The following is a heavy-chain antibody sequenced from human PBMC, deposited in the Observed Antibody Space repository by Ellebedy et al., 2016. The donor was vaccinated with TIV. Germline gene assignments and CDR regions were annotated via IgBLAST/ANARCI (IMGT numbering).Heavy chain of an antibody. V-gene: IGHV1-69*01. J-gene: IGHJ4*02. D-gene: IGHD6-19*01. CDR3: ARDTYSGGWFRFDS. Sequence: YAQKFQGRVTITADESTSTAYMELRSLRSDDTAVYYCARDTYSGGWFRFDSWGQGTLVTVSS.